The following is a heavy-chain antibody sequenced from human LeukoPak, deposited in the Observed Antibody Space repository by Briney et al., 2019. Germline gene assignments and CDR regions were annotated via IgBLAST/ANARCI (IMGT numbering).Heavy chain of an antibody. CDR3: AKDRYSGTYLQTGPCAH. V-gene: IGHV3-30*18. CDR1: GFTFSSYD. Sequence: GGPLRLSCAASGFTFSSYDMHWVRQAPGKGLEWLAVLSHDGSNKQYADSVKGRFTISRDNSKSTLYLQMNSLRVEDTAVYYCAKDRYSGTYLQTGPCAHWGQGSLVTVSS. D-gene: IGHD1-26*01. CDR2: LSHDGSNK. J-gene: IGHJ4*02.